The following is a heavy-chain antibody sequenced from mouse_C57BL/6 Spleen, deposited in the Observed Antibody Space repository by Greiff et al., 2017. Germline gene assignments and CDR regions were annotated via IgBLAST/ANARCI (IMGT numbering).Heavy chain of an antibody. CDR3: AREYSNLWYFDV. D-gene: IGHD2-5*01. CDR2: IWSGGST. CDR1: GFSLTSYG. V-gene: IGHV2-2*01. Sequence: VKVVESGPGLVQPSQSLSITCTVSGFSLTSYGVHWVRQSPGKGLEWLGVIWSGGSTDYNAAFISRLSISKENSKSQVFFIMNSLQADDTAIYYCAREYSNLWYFDVWGTGTTVTVSS. J-gene: IGHJ1*03.